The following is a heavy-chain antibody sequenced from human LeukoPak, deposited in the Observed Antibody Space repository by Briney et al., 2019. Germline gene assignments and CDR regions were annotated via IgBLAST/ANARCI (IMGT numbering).Heavy chain of an antibody. CDR3: ARGPNRPWYSSGWYSKAVDY. V-gene: IGHV1-8*01. J-gene: IGHJ4*02. D-gene: IGHD6-19*01. CDR2: MNPNSGNT. CDR1: GYTFTSYD. Sequence: GASVKVSCKASGYTFTSYDINWVRQATGQGLEWMGWMNPNSGNTGYAQKFQGRVTMTRNTSISIAYMELSSLISEDTAVYYCARGPNRPWYSSGWYSKAVDYWGQGTLVTVSS.